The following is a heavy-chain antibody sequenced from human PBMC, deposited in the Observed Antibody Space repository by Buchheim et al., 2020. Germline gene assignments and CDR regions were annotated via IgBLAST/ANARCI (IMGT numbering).Heavy chain of an antibody. Sequence: EVQLVESGGALVQPGGSLRLSCAASGFPFRVYWMSWVRQAPGRGLEWVANINQAGTVGYPVDSLKARFTISRDNAKNSLYLQMNKLRDEDTAVYYWVRDGDEGYYQVAHWGQGTL. CDR3: VRDGDEGYYQVAH. CDR1: GFPFRVYW. CDR2: INQAGTVG. D-gene: IGHD3-22*01. V-gene: IGHV3-7*01. J-gene: IGHJ4*02.